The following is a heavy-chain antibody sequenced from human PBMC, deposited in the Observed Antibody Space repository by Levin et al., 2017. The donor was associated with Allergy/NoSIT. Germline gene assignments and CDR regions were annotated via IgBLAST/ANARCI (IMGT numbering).Heavy chain of an antibody. CDR3: AREEGWGYHFGMDV. D-gene: IGHD6-19*01. J-gene: IGHJ6*02. CDR2: IKQDGSET. Sequence: GGSLKLSCAASGFTFTTYWMTWVRQAPGKGLEWVANIKQDGSETYYVDSVKGRFTISRDNGKNSVYLQMNSLRVDDTAVYYCAREEGWGYHFGMDVWGQGTTVTVSS. CDR1: GFTFTTYW. V-gene: IGHV3-7*01.